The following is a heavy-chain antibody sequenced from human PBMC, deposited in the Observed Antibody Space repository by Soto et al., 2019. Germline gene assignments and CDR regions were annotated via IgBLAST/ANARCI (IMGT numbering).Heavy chain of an antibody. D-gene: IGHD3-10*01. CDR1: GGSISSSSYY. CDR2: IYYSGST. CDR3: ARHSLFYYYGSGSYYNDY. V-gene: IGHV4-39*01. J-gene: IGHJ4*02. Sequence: SETLSLTCTVSGGSISSSSYYWGWIRQPPGKGLEWIGSIYYSGSTYYNPSLKSRVTISVDTSKNQFSLKLSSVTAADTAVYYCARHSLFYYYGSGSYYNDYWGQGTLVT.